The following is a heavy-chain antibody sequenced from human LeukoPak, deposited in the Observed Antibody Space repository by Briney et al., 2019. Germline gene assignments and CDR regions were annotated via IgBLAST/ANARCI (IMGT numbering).Heavy chain of an antibody. V-gene: IGHV4-59*01. J-gene: IGHJ4*02. Sequence: PSETLSLTCTASGVTISSYYLNWIRQPPGKGLEWIGNIYYGGSTNYNTSLESGVTTIVNTTKKQFSQKLSSMTTADTVAYYCGRVRRSIAVAGSNFDYWGQGTLVTVSS. CDR3: GRVRRSIAVAGSNFDY. CDR1: GVTISSYY. D-gene: IGHD6-19*01. CDR2: IYYGGST.